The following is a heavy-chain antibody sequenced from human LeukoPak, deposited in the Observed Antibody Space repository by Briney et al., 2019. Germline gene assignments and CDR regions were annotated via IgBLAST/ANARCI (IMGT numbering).Heavy chain of an antibody. CDR3: ARALGGDSTGYYDH. D-gene: IGHD3-22*01. CDR2: ISYDGSNK. Sequence: GRSLRLSCAASGFTFSSYGMHWVRQAPGKGLEWVAVISYDGSNKYYADSVKGRFTISRDNSKNTLYLQMNSLRAEDTAVYHCARALGGDSTGYYDHWGQGTLVTVSS. V-gene: IGHV3-30*03. J-gene: IGHJ4*02. CDR1: GFTFSSYG.